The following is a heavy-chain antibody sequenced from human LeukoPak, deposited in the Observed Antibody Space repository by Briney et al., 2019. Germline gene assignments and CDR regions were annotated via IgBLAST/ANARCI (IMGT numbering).Heavy chain of an antibody. Sequence: PSETLSLTCTVSGGSISSYYWGWIRQPPGKGLEWIGSIYYSGSTYYNPSLKSRVTISVDTSKNQFSLKLSSVTAVDTAVYYCARVTPYDFWSGYYLGGWFDPWGQGTLVTVSS. CDR3: ARVTPYDFWSGYYLGGWFDP. V-gene: IGHV4-39*07. D-gene: IGHD3-3*01. CDR2: IYYSGST. CDR1: GGSISSYY. J-gene: IGHJ5*02.